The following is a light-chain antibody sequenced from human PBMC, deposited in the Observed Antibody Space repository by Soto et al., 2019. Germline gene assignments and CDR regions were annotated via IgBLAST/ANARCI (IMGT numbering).Light chain of an antibody. CDR2: RDI. V-gene: IGLV1-47*01. CDR3: AACDDSLSGFWV. J-gene: IGLJ3*02. CDR1: YSNIGSNF. Sequence: QSVLTQPPSASGTPGQRVTISCSGRYSNIGSNFVYWYHQLPGTAPKLLIQRDIQRPSGVPDRFSASKSGTSASLAISGLRTEDEADYYCAACDDSLSGFWVFGGGTKVTVL.